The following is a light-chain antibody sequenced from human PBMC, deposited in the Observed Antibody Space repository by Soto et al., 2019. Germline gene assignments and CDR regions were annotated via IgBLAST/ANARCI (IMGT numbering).Light chain of an antibody. CDR1: QNVNNR. CDR2: GAS. J-gene: IGKJ5*01. Sequence: EIRLTQSPGSLSVIQGERASLSCRASQNVNNRLAWYQQKAGQAPRLLISGASSRATGIPDRFSGSGSGTDFTLTISRLESDDFALYYCQQYAEGTPITFGQGTRLEIK. V-gene: IGKV3-20*01. CDR3: QQYAEGTPIT.